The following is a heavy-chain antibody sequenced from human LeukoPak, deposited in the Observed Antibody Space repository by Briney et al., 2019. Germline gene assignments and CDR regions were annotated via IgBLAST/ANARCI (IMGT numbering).Heavy chain of an antibody. CDR2: VYYSGST. CDR1: GGSISSSSYY. J-gene: IGHJ4*02. D-gene: IGHD3-22*01. CDR3: ARASGYYYGDFDY. V-gene: IGHV4-39*07. Sequence: SETLSLTCTVSGGSISSSSYYWGWIRQPPGKGLQWIGSVYYSGSTYYNPSLKSRVTISVDTSKNQFSLKLSSVTAADTAVYYCARASGYYYGDFDYWGQGTLVTVSS.